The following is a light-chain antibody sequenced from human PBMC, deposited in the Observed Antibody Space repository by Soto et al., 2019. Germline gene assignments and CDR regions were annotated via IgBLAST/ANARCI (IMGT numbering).Light chain of an antibody. CDR2: GAS. CDR3: QHYNKWPLS. J-gene: IGKJ4*01. V-gene: IGKV3-20*01. CDR1: QSVSSRY. Sequence: EIVLPQSQGTLSLSPGERATLSCRASQSVSSRYLAWYQQTNGQAPRLIIYGASSRATGIPDRLSGSGSGTEFTLTISSLQSEDLAVDYCQHYNKWPLSFGGGTKVDIK.